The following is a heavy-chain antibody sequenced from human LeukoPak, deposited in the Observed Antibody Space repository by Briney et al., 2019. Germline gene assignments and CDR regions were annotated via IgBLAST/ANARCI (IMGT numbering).Heavy chain of an antibody. CDR2: IYYSGST. Sequence: SETLSLTCTVSGGSISSYYWSWIRQPPGKGLEWIGYIYYSGSTNYNPSLRSRVTISVDTSKNQFSLKLSSVTAADTAVYYCARFYGGNSLWYFDYWGQGTLVTVSS. V-gene: IGHV4-59*01. J-gene: IGHJ4*02. CDR3: ARFYGGNSLWYFDY. D-gene: IGHD4-23*01. CDR1: GGSISSYY.